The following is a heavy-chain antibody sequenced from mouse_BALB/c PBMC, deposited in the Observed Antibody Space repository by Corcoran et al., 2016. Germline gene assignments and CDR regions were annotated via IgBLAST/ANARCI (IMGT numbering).Heavy chain of an antibody. CDR2: INPSTGYT. CDR3: ARRGETLYYFDY. Sequence: QVQLQQSGAELAKPGASVKMSCKASGYTFTSYWMHWVKQRPGQGLEWIGYINPSTGYTEYNQKFKDKATLTADKSSSTAYMQLSSLTSEDSAVYYCARRGETLYYFDYWGQGTTLTVSS. CDR1: GYTFTSYW. V-gene: IGHV1-7*01. J-gene: IGHJ2*01.